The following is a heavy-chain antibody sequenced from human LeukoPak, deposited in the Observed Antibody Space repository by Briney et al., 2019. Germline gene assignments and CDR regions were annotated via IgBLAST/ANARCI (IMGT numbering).Heavy chain of an antibody. V-gene: IGHV1-69*13. D-gene: IGHD4-23*01. CDR1: GGTFSSYV. CDR3: ARAMDYGGNPVVPPSDY. Sequence: WASVKVSCTASGGTFSSYVISWVRQAPGQGLEWMGGIIPIFGTANYAQKFQGRVTITADESTSTAYMELSSLRSEDTAVYYCARAMDYGGNPVVPPSDYWGQGTLVTVSS. CDR2: IIPIFGTA. J-gene: IGHJ4*02.